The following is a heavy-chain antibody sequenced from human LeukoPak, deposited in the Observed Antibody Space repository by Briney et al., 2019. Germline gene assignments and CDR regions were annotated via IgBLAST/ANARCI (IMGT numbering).Heavy chain of an antibody. V-gene: IGHV1-24*01. CDR3: ATNVRRYSSGWYPGDFDY. CDR2: FDPEDGET. CDR1: GYTLTELS. Sequence: ASVKVSCKVSGYTLTELSMHWVRQAPGKGLEWMGGFDPEDGETIYARKFQGRVTMTEDTSTDTAYMELSSLRSEDTAVYYCATNVRRYSSGWYPGDFDYWGQGTLVTVSS. D-gene: IGHD6-19*01. J-gene: IGHJ4*02.